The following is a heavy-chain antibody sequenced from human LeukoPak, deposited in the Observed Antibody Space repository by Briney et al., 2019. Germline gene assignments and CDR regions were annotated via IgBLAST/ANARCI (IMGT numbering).Heavy chain of an antibody. CDR3: ARETQTYYYDSSGYTHPDY. J-gene: IGHJ4*02. V-gene: IGHV1-69*04. CDR2: IIPILGIA. Sequence: SVKVSCKASGGTFSSYAISWVRQAPRQGLEWMGRIIPILGIANYAQKFQGRVTITADKSTSTAYMELSSLRSEDTAVYYCARETQTYYYDSSGYTHPDYWGQGTLVTVSS. CDR1: GGTFSSYA. D-gene: IGHD3-22*01.